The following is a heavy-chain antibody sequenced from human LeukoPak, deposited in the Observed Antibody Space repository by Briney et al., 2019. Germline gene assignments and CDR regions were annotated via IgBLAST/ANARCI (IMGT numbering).Heavy chain of an antibody. CDR3: ARDYYFNY. Sequence: GGSLRHSCVASEFVFSSHAMIWVRQAPGKGLEWISSITSSSSDIFYADSVRGRFTISRDNSKNTVFLQMNNLRAEDTAVYYCARDYYFNYWGQGTLVTVSS. V-gene: IGHV3-21*04. CDR1: EFVFSSHA. CDR2: ITSSSSDI. J-gene: IGHJ4*02.